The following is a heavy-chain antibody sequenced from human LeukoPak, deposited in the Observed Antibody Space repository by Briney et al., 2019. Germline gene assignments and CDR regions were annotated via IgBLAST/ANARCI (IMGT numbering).Heavy chain of an antibody. J-gene: IGHJ4*02. Sequence: AASVKVSCKASGGTFSSYAISWVRQAPGEGLEWMGRIIPILGIAHYAQKFQDRVTITADKSTSTAYMELSSLRSEDTALYYCARDRDEYGFFDYWGQGTLVTVSS. V-gene: IGHV1-69*04. CDR2: IIPILGIA. CDR1: GGTFSSYA. CDR3: ARDRDEYGFFDY. D-gene: IGHD4-17*01.